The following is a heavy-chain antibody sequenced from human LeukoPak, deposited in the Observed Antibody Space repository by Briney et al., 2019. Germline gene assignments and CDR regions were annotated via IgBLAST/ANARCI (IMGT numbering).Heavy chain of an antibody. Sequence: SETLSLTCAVYGGSFIVYYWSCIRQPPGKGLEWIGEIKNSGSTNYNPSLKSRVTISVDTSKNQFALKLSSVTAADTAVYYCARGRGDYDSSGSFFGYWGQGTLVTVSS. CDR2: IKNSGST. V-gene: IGHV4-34*01. J-gene: IGHJ4*02. CDR1: GGSFIVYY. CDR3: ARGRGDYDSSGSFFGY. D-gene: IGHD3-22*01.